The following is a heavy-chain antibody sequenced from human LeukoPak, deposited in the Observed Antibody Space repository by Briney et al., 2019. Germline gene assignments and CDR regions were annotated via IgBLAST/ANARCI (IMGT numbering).Heavy chain of an antibody. D-gene: IGHD1-26*01. CDR1: GFTFSSYA. V-gene: IGHV3-23*01. CDR3: AKDGGGLGSYYGILGY. CDR2: ISGSGGST. J-gene: IGHJ4*02. Sequence: PGGSLRLSCAASGFTFSSYAMSWVRQAPGKGLELVSAISGSGGSTYYADSVKGRFTISRDNSKNTLYLQMNSLRAEDTAVYYCAKDGGGLGSYYGILGYWGQGTLVTVSS.